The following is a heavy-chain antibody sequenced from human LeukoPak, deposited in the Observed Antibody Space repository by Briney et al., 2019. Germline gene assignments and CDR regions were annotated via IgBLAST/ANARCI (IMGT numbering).Heavy chain of an antibody. CDR2: ISAYNSNT. V-gene: IGHV1-18*01. J-gene: IGHJ4*02. Sequence: ASVKVSCKASGYTFTSYGISWVRQAPGQGLEWMGWISAYNSNTNYAQKLQGRVTMTTDTSTSTAYMELRSLRSDDTAVYYCARDREYYYDSSGYFYWGQGTLVTVSS. CDR3: ARDREYYYDSSGYFY. D-gene: IGHD3-22*01. CDR1: GYTFTSYG.